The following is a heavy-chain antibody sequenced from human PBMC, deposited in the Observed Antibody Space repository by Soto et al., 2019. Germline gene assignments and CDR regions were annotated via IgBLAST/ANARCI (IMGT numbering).Heavy chain of an antibody. CDR2: ISWDGGST. CDR3: AKDFYHSNGYDNAFDI. CDR1: GFTFDDYT. J-gene: IGHJ3*02. Sequence: DVQLVESGGVVVQPGGSLRLSCAASGFTFDDYTMHWVRQAPGKGLEWVSLISWDGGSTYYADSVKGRFTISRDNSKNSLYLQMNSLRTEDTALYYCAKDFYHSNGYDNAFDIWGQGTMVTVSS. V-gene: IGHV3-43*01. D-gene: IGHD5-18*01.